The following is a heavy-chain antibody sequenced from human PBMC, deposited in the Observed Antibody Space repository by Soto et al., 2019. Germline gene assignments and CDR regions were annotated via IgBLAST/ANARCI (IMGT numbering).Heavy chain of an antibody. V-gene: IGHV1-3*01. CDR3: AREGLVRGVLRGIRFDP. D-gene: IGHD3-10*01. J-gene: IGHJ5*02. Sequence: QVRLVQSGAEVKKSGASVKVSCEASGYIFTDYTIHWVRQAPGQRLELMGWINAGNGNTKYSQQFQGRVTFSRDTSANTVYMELSSLRSEDTAVYYCAREGLVRGVLRGIRFDPWGQGTLVTVSS. CDR2: INAGNGNT. CDR1: GYIFTDYT.